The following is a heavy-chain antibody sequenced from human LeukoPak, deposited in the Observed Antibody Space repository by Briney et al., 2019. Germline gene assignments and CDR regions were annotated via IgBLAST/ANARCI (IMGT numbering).Heavy chain of an antibody. D-gene: IGHD4-17*01. Sequence: GASVKVSCKASGYTFTSYGISWVRRAPGQGLEWMGWINPNSGGTNYAQKFQGRVTMTRDTSISTAYMELSRLRSDDTAVYYCASRTVPGYFDSWGQGTLVTVSS. CDR2: INPNSGGT. CDR1: GYTFTSYG. V-gene: IGHV1-2*02. J-gene: IGHJ4*02. CDR3: ASRTVPGYFDS.